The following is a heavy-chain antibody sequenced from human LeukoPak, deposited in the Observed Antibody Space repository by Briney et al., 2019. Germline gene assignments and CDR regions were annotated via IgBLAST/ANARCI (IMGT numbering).Heavy chain of an antibody. J-gene: IGHJ6*03. D-gene: IGHD2-21*02. Sequence: GVSLRLSCAASGFTFSTDGMHWVRQAPGKGLVWVSVITNDVSDKNYADSVRGRFTISRDSSKNTLYLRMNRLRAVDTAVYYFSNDACDSRRGCLFYSSTDVWGKGTSVTVSS. CDR1: GFTFSTDG. CDR2: ITNDVSDK. V-gene: IGHV3-30*18. CDR3: SNDACDSRRGCLFYSSTDV.